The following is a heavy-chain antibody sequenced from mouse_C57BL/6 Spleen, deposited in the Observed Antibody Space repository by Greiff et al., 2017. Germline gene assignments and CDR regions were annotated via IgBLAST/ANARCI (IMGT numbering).Heavy chain of an antibody. D-gene: IGHD2-2*01. V-gene: IGHV1-55*01. Sequence: VLLQQSGAELVKPGASVKMSCKASGYTFTSYWITWVKQRPGQGLEWIGDINPGSGSTNYNEKFKGRATLTVDTSTSTAYMQLSSLTSEASAVYSCAKYGVTTRSAWFAYWGQGTLVTVSA. CDR3: AKYGVTTRSAWFAY. CDR2: INPGSGST. J-gene: IGHJ3*01. CDR1: GYTFTSYW.